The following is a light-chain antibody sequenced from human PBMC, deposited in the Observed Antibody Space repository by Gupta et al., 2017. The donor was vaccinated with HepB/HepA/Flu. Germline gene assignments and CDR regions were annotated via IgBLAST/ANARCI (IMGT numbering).Light chain of an antibody. CDR3: SSYTSSSTLV. CDR1: SSDVGGYNY. CDR2: DVS. J-gene: IGLJ3*02. V-gene: IGLV2-14*03. Sequence: QSALTQPASVSGSPGQSITISCTGTSSDVGGYNYVSWYQQHPGKAPKLMIYDVSNRPSGVSNRFSGSKSGNTASLTISGRKAEDEADYYCSSYTSSSTLVFGGGTKLTVL.